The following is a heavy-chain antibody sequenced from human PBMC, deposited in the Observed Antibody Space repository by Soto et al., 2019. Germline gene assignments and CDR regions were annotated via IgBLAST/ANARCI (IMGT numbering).Heavy chain of an antibody. V-gene: IGHV4-34*01. J-gene: IGHJ5*02. Sequence: PSETLSLTCAVYGGSFSGYYWSWIRQPPGKGLEWIGEINHSGSTNYNPSLKSRVTISVDTSKNQFSLKLSSVTAADTAVYYCARYDFWSGPEGFDPWGQGTLVTVSS. CDR1: GGSFSGYY. CDR2: INHSGST. D-gene: IGHD3-3*01. CDR3: ARYDFWSGPEGFDP.